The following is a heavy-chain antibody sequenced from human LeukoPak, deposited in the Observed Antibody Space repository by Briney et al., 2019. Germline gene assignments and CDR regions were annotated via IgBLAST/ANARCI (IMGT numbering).Heavy chain of an antibody. Sequence: SETLSLTCTVSGGSISTYYWSWIRQPPGKGLEWIGCLYHSGTTNYNPSLNSRVTISVDTSKSQFSLNLSSVTAADTAVYFCAGGGQWLSFDYWGQGTLVTVSS. D-gene: IGHD6-19*01. V-gene: IGHV4-59*01. CDR3: AGGGQWLSFDY. J-gene: IGHJ4*02. CDR2: LYHSGTT. CDR1: GGSISTYY.